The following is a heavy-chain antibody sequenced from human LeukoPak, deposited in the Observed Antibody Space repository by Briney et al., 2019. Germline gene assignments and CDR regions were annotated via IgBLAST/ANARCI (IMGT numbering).Heavy chain of an antibody. D-gene: IGHD2-2*01. V-gene: IGHV3-66*01. CDR2: IYSGGST. Sequence: GGSLRLSCAASGFTLTGHTTTWLRQAPGKGLEWVSVIYSGGSTYYADSVKGRFTISRDNSKNTLYLQMNSLRAEDTAVYYCARGLTSVVVPAAKGWFDPWGQGTLVTVSS. J-gene: IGHJ5*02. CDR3: ARGLTSVVVPAAKGWFDP. CDR1: GFTLTGHT.